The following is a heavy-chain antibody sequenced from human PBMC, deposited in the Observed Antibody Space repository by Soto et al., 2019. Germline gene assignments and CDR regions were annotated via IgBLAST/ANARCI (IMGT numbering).Heavy chain of an antibody. V-gene: IGHV4-4*02. CDR3: ASCDPATSVDY. CDR1: GVSFTSNNW. Sequence: SETLSLTCAVSGVSFTSNNWWTWVREPPGEGLGRFGGIYRYGSTNYNPSLKGRVTISLEKSENQSALKVTSLTAADTAVYYCASCDPATSVDYWGQGTLVTVSS. D-gene: IGHD1-1*01. CDR2: IYRYGST. J-gene: IGHJ4*02.